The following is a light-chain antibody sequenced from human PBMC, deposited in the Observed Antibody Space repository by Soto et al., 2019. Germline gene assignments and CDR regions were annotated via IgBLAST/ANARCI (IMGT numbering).Light chain of an antibody. V-gene: IGKV3-20*01. CDR2: GAS. Sequence: EIVLTQSPGTLSLSPGERATLSCRASQSVSSSYLAWYQQKPGQAPRLLIYGASSRATDIPDRFSGSGSGTDFTLTISRLEPEDFAVYYCQQYGSSRRRTFGQGTKVEI. CDR1: QSVSSSY. J-gene: IGKJ1*01. CDR3: QQYGSSRRRT.